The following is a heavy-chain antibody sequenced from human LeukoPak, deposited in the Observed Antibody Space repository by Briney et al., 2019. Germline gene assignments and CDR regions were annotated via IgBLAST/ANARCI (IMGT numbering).Heavy chain of an antibody. CDR1: GFTFGSYE. V-gene: IGHV3-48*03. Sequence: QPGGSVRLSCAASGFTFGSYEMNWVRQAPGKGLEWVSYISSSGSTIYYADSVKGRFTISRDNAKNSLYLQMNSLRAEDTAVYYCARGVLRYFDWSHYGMDVWGQGTTVTVSS. J-gene: IGHJ6*02. D-gene: IGHD3-9*01. CDR3: ARGVLRYFDWSHYGMDV. CDR2: ISSSGSTI.